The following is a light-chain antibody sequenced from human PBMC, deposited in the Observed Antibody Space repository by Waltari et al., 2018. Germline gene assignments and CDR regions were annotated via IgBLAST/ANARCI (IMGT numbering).Light chain of an antibody. CDR1: GSDFGHYDI. V-gene: IGLV2-14*01. CDR3: NSFTTSYTHV. Sequence: QSALTQPASVSASPGQSITISCTGTGSDFGHYDIVSWYQQHPGKAPKLIIYDVTIRPSGVSTRFSGSTSGNTASLTISGLQAEDEADYYCNSFTTSYTHVFGTGTKVTVL. CDR2: DVT. J-gene: IGLJ1*01.